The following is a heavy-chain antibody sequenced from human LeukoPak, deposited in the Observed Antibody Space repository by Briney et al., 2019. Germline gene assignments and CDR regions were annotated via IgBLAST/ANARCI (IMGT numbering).Heavy chain of an antibody. J-gene: IGHJ3*02. Sequence: GASVKVSCKTSGYTFTGYYMHWVRQAPGQGLEWMGWIYPNSGATNSPQKFQGRVTMTRDTSISTAYMELSSLRSDDTAVYYCARLWGKFDAFDIWGQGTMVTVSS. CDR3: ARLWGKFDAFDI. V-gene: IGHV1-2*02. CDR1: GYTFTGYY. D-gene: IGHD7-27*01. CDR2: IYPNSGAT.